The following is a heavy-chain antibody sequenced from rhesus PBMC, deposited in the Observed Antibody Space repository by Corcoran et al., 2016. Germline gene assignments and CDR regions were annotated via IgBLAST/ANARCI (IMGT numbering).Heavy chain of an antibody. V-gene: IGHV2-95*01. CDR3: ARDKWVQFDFDY. D-gene: IGHD5-24*01. Sequence: QVTLKESGPALVKPTQTLTLTCTFSGFSISTTGTGVGWIRQPPGKALEWLSSIYWNDSKYYSTSLKSRLTISKDTSKNQVVLTMTNMDPVDTATYYCARDKWVQFDFDYWGQGVLVTVSS. CDR2: IYWNDSK. CDR1: GFSISTTGTG. J-gene: IGHJ4*01.